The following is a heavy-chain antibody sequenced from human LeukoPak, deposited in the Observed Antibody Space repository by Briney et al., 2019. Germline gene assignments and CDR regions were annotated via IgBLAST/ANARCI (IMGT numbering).Heavy chain of an antibody. J-gene: IGHJ5*02. Sequence: GESLKISCKGSGYTFTGYYVHWVRQAPGQGLEWMGWINPKSGGTNYAQKFQGRVTMTRDTSISTAYMDLSSLKSDDTAVYYCARPSSSSWYGFDPWGQGTLVTVSS. V-gene: IGHV1-2*02. CDR1: GYTFTGYY. CDR3: ARPSSSSWYGFDP. D-gene: IGHD6-13*01. CDR2: INPKSGGT.